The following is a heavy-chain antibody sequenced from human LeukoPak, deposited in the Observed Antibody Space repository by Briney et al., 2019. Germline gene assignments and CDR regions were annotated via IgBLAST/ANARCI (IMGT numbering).Heavy chain of an antibody. CDR2: INPSSGST. J-gene: IGHJ3*02. CDR3: AREPHDSGAVPGI. Sequence: GASVKVSCKASGYTFTSYYMHWVRQAPGQGLEWMGIINPSSGSTNHAQKFQGRVTMTRDTSTRTVYMELSSLRSEDTAVYYCAREPHDSGAVPGIWGQGTMVTVSS. CDR1: GYTFTSYY. D-gene: IGHD4-17*01. V-gene: IGHV1-46*01.